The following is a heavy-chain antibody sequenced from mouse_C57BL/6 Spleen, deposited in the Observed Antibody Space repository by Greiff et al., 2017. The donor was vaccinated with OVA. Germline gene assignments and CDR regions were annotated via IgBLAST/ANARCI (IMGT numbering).Heavy chain of an antibody. V-gene: IGHV1-26*01. CDR1: GYTFTDYY. Sequence: EVQLQQSGPELVKPGASVKISCKASGYTFTDYYMNWVKQSHGKSLEWIGDINPNNGGTSYNQKFKGKATLTVDKSSSTAYMALRSLTSEDSAVYYCARGGPWFAYWGQGTLVTVSA. CDR3: ARGGPWFAY. CDR2: INPNNGGT. J-gene: IGHJ3*01.